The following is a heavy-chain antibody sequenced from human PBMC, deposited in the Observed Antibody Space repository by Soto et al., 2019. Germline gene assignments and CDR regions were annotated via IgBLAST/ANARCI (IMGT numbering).Heavy chain of an antibody. CDR3: AGVLRYFDWLSRPDDY. CDR1: GFTFSSYS. V-gene: IGHV3-48*02. D-gene: IGHD3-9*01. J-gene: IGHJ4*02. CDR2: ISSSSSTI. Sequence: GSLRLSCAASGFTFSSYSMNWVRQAPGKGLEWVSYISSSSSTIYYADSVKGRFTISRDNAKNSLYLQMNSLRDEDTAVYYCAGVLRYFDWLSRPDDYWGQGTLVTVSS.